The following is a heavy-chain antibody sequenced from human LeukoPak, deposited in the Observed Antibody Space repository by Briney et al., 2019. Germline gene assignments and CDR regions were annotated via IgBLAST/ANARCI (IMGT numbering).Heavy chain of an antibody. CDR3: AGLYSSGWPLESMDV. J-gene: IGHJ6*02. D-gene: IGHD6-19*01. CDR1: GYTFTSYA. Sequence: ASVKVSCKASGYTFTSYAISWVRQAPGQGLEWMGWISAYNGNTNYAQKLQDRVTMTTDTSTTTVYMELRSLRSDDTAVYYCAGLYSSGWPLESMDVWGQGTTVTVSS. V-gene: IGHV1-18*01. CDR2: ISAYNGNT.